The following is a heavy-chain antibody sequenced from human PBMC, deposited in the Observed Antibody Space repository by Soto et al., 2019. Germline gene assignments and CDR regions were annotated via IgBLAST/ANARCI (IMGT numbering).Heavy chain of an antibody. D-gene: IGHD2-8*02. Sequence: GGSLRLSCAASGFTFNTYTMNWVRQAPGKGLEWVSSISSTSSYIYYADSVKGRFTISRDNAGNSLYLQMSSLRAEDTAVYYWARVSSLFCTGGTGYLRDVFDIGGKGTMVTV. CDR3: ARVSSLFCTGGTGYLRDVFDI. V-gene: IGHV3-21*01. J-gene: IGHJ3*02. CDR1: GFTFNTYT. CDR2: ISSTSSYI.